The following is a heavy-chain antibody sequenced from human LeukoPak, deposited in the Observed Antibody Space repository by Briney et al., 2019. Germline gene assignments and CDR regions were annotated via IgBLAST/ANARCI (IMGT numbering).Heavy chain of an antibody. V-gene: IGHV3-30*18. J-gene: IGHJ5*02. CDR1: GSSFSDSA. Sequence: PGRSLRLSCAASGSSFSDSAMHWVRQAPGKGLEWVALISYDGSQKFYADSVKGRFTISRDNSKNTLYLQMNSLRAEDTAVYYCAKSVVTTPNWFDPWGQGTLVTASS. D-gene: IGHD3-22*01. CDR3: AKSVVTTPNWFDP. CDR2: ISYDGSQK.